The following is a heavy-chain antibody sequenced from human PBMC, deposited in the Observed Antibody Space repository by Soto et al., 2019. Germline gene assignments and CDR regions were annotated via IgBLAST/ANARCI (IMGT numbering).Heavy chain of an antibody. D-gene: IGHD3-22*01. CDR3: ARDRIDTMIGGGTGLPDY. CDR1: GFTFSSYG. Sequence: QVQLVESGGGVVQPGRSLRLSCAASGFTFSSYGMHWVRQAPGKGLEWVAVIRYDGSNKYYADSVKGRFTISRDNSKNSLYLQMNSLRAEDTAVYYCARDRIDTMIGGGTGLPDYWGQGTLVTVSS. CDR2: IRYDGSNK. V-gene: IGHV3-33*01. J-gene: IGHJ4*02.